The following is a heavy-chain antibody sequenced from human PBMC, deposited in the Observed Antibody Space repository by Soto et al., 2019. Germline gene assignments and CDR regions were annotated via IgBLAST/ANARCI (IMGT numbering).Heavy chain of an antibody. J-gene: IGHJ6*02. CDR1: GFTFSSYA. CDR2: ISYDGSNK. CDR3: ARDLSSYSSSWYYYYYGMDV. V-gene: IGHV3-30-3*01. D-gene: IGHD6-13*01. Sequence: GGSLRLSCAAFGFTFSSYAMHWVRQAPGKGLEWVAVISYDGSNKYYADSVKGRFTISRDNSKNTLYLQMNSLRAEDTAVYYCARDLSSYSSSWYYYYYGMDVWGQGTTVTVSS.